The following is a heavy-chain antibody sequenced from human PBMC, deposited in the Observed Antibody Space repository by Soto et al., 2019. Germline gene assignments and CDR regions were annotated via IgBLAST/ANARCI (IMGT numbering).Heavy chain of an antibody. J-gene: IGHJ6*02. CDR3: ARRHSPNDYYGMDV. CDR2: IYSGGST. V-gene: IGHV3-53*01. D-gene: IGHD6-13*01. CDR1: GFTVGSNY. Sequence: PGRSLSLSCAASGFTVGSNYMSWVRQAPGKGLEWVSVIYSGGSTYSADSVKGRFTISRDNTKNTLYLQMNSLRAEDTAVYYRARRHSPNDYYGMDVWRQGTTVTVSS.